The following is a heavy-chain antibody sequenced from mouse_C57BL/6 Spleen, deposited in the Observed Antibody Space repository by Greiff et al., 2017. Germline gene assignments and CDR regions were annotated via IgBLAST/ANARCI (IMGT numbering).Heavy chain of an antibody. CDR1: GYTFTSYD. Sequence: VQLQQSGPELVKPGASVKLSCKASGYTFTSYDINWVKQRPGKGLEWIGWIYPRDGSTKYNEKFKGKATLTVDTSSSTAYMELHSLTSEDAAVYFCARGSSSYEGDYWGQGTTLTVSS. CDR3: ARGSSSYEGDY. D-gene: IGHD1-1*01. J-gene: IGHJ2*01. V-gene: IGHV1-85*01. CDR2: IYPRDGST.